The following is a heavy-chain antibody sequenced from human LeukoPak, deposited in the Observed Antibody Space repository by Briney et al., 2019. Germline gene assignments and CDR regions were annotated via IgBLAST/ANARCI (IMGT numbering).Heavy chain of an antibody. Sequence: SETLSLTCAVSGYSISSSNWWGWIRQPPGKGLEWIGYIYYSGGIYYNPSLKSRVTMSVDTSKNQFSLKLSSVTAVDTAVYYCARISPDGAAAGNAFDPWGQGTLVTVSS. CDR2: IYYSGGI. CDR3: ARISPDGAAAGNAFDP. J-gene: IGHJ5*02. D-gene: IGHD6-13*01. CDR1: GYSISSSNW. V-gene: IGHV4-28*05.